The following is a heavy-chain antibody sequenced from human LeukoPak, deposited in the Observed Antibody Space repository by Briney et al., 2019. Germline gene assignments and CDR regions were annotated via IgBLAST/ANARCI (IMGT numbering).Heavy chain of an antibody. V-gene: IGHV3-7*01. CDR2: IKQDGSEK. CDR3: ASLRWDYCGGDCFHDAFDI. CDR1: GFTFSSYW. J-gene: IGHJ3*02. D-gene: IGHD2-21*02. Sequence: GGSLRLSCAASGFTFSSYWMSWVRQAPGKGLEWVANIKQDGSEKYYVDSVKSRFTISRDNAKNSLYLQMNSLRAEDTAVYYCASLRWDYCGGDCFHDAFDIWGQGTMVTVSS.